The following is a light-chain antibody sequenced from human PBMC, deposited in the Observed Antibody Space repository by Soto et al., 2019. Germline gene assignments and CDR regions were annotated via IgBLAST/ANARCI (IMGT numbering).Light chain of an antibody. J-gene: IGKJ3*01. V-gene: IGKV3-15*01. CDR3: QQRSNWPPIT. CDR2: GAS. CDR1: QSVSSN. Sequence: EIVMTQSPATLSVSPGERATLSCRASQSVSSNLAWYQQKPGQAPRLLIYGASTRATGIPARFSGSGSGTEFTLTISSLQSEDFAVYYCQQRSNWPPITFGPGTKVD.